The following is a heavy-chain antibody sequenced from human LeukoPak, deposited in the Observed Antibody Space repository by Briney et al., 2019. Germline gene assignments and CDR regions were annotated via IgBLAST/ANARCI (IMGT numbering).Heavy chain of an antibody. J-gene: IGHJ4*02. CDR2: INTDGTVT. CDR3: ATKQWLAPPPDS. CDR1: GFTFSKYW. V-gene: IGHV3-74*01. D-gene: IGHD6-19*01. Sequence: RPGASLRLSCAASGFTFSKYWMLWVRQAPGKGLESVSRINTDGTVTTYADSVKGRFTVSRDNADYTMFLQMNSVRDEDTAVYYCATKQWLAPPPDSWGQGTPVTVSS.